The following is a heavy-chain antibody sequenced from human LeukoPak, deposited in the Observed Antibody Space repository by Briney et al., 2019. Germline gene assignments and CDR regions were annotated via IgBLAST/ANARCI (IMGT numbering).Heavy chain of an antibody. J-gene: IGHJ4*02. CDR2: INPNSGGT. D-gene: IGHD3-16*02. CDR1: GYTFTSYD. CDR3: ASQSYDYVWGSYRPFDY. Sequence: ASVKVSCKASGYTFTSYDINWVRQATGQGLEWMGWINPNSGGTNYAQKFQGRVTMTRDTSISTAYMELSRLRSDDTAVYYCASQSYDYVWGSYRPFDYWGQGTLVTVSS. V-gene: IGHV1-2*02.